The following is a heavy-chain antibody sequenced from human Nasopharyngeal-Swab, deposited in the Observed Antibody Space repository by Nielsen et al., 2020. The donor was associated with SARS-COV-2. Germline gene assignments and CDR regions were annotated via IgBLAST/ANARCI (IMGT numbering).Heavy chain of an antibody. V-gene: IGHV5-51*01. J-gene: IGHJ4*02. D-gene: IGHD3-22*01. CDR2: IYPGDSDT. CDR3: ATKAFGSGYYCSD. Sequence: VRQMPGKGLEWMGIIYPGDSDTRYSPSFQGQVTFSADKSISTAYLQWSSLKASDTAMYYCATKAFGSGYYCSDWGQGTLVTVSS.